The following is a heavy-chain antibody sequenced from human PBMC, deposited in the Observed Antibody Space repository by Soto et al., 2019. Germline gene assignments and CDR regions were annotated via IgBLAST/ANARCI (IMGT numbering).Heavy chain of an antibody. CDR1: GFTFSSYA. V-gene: IGHV3-23*01. J-gene: IGHJ1*01. CDR3: AKGYYDRIWFGEFPSPHAEYFQH. Sequence: GGSLRLSCAASGFTFSSYAMSWVRQAPGKGLEWVSAISGSGGSTYYADSVKGRFTISRDNSKNTLYLQMNSLRAEDTAVYYCAKGYYDRIWFGEFPSPHAEYFQHWGQGTLVTVSS. CDR2: ISGSGGST. D-gene: IGHD3-10*01.